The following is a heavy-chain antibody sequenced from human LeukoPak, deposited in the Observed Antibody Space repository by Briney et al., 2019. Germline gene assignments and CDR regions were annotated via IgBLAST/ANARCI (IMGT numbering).Heavy chain of an antibody. J-gene: IGHJ5*02. V-gene: IGHV4-59*01. CDR3: ARGPWAWFDP. Sequence: SETLSLTCNVSGGSISPCYWSWIRQVPGKGVEWIGYLYYTGDTKYNPSLKSRVTISVDTSKNQFSLKLRSVTAADTAVYYCARGPWAWFDPWGQGTLVTVSS. CDR1: GGSISPCY. D-gene: IGHD7-27*01. CDR2: LYYTGDT.